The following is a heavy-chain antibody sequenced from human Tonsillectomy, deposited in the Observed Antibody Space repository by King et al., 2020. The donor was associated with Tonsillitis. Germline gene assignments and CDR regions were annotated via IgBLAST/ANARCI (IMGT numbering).Heavy chain of an antibody. CDR1: GGSISSYY. D-gene: IGHD2-2*01. J-gene: IGHJ1*01. CDR2: IYYSGST. CDR3: ARSFLGYCSSTSCSEYFQH. Sequence: VQLQESGPGLVKPSETLSLTCTVSGGSISSYYWSWIRQPPGKGLEWIGYIYYSGSTNYNPSLKSRVTISVDTSKNQFSLKLSSWTAADTAVYYCARSFLGYCSSTSCSEYFQHWGQGTLVTVSS. V-gene: IGHV4-59*01.